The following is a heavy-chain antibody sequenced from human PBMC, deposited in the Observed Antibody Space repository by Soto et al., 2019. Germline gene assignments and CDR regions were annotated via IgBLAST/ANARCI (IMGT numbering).Heavy chain of an antibody. CDR2: INPNSGGT. CDR1: GYTFTGYY. D-gene: IGHD2-15*01. J-gene: IGHJ4*02. V-gene: IGHV1-2*04. CDR3: ATSRDATSGGLDY. Sequence: ASVKVSCKASGYTFTGYYMHWVRQAPGQGLEWMGWINPNSGGTNYAQKFQGWVTMTRDTSISTAYMELSRLRSDDTAVYYRATSRDATSGGLDYWGQGTLVTVSS.